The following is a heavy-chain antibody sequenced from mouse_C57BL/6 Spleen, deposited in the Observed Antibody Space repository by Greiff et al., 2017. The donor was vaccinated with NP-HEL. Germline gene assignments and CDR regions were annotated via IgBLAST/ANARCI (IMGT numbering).Heavy chain of an antibody. CDR3: TRSRTTAWYFDV. D-gene: IGHD1-2*01. CDR2: INPEIGVT. Sequence: EVQLQQSGTVLARPGASVKMSCKTSGYTFTSYWMHWVKQRPGRGLEWIGVINPEIGVTSYNQKFKGKAKLTAVTSASTAYIELSSLTNEDSAVYYCTRSRTTAWYFDVWGTGTTVTVSS. CDR1: GYTFTSYW. V-gene: IGHV1-5*01. J-gene: IGHJ1*03.